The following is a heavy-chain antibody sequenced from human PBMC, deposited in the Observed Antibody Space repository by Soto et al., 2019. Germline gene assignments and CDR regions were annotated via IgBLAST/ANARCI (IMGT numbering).Heavy chain of an antibody. J-gene: IGHJ4*02. Sequence: EVQLLESGGGLVQPGGSLRLSCAASGFTFSSYAMNWVRQAPGKGLEWVSAINSAGDTYYADSVKGRFAISRDNSKNTLYLQMSSLRVEDTAVYNCAKDQIRDIGWDFDYWGQGTLVTVSS. CDR1: GFTFSSYA. D-gene: IGHD2-15*01. CDR2: INSAGDT. V-gene: IGHV3-23*01. CDR3: AKDQIRDIGWDFDY.